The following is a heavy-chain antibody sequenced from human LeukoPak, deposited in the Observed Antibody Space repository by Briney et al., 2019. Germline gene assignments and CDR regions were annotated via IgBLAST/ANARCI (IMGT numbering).Heavy chain of an antibody. D-gene: IGHD3-10*01. CDR3: TYLWFGEDTDY. J-gene: IGHJ4*02. V-gene: IGHV3-15*01. CDR1: GFTFSNAW. CDR2: IKSKTDGGTT. Sequence: GGSLRLSCAASGFTFSNAWMSWVRQAPGKGLEWVGRIKSKTDGGTTDYAAPVKGRFTISRDDSKNTLYLQMNSLKTEDTAVYYCTYLWFGEDTDYWGQGTLVTVSS.